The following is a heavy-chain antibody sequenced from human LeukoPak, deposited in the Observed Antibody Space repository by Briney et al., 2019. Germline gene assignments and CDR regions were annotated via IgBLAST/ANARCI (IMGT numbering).Heavy chain of an antibody. D-gene: IGHD5-24*01. J-gene: IGHJ4*02. CDR3: ARDPAVDRDGL. CDR1: GYTFTSYY. V-gene: IGHV1-46*01. CDR2: INPSGGST. Sequence: ASVRVSCKASGYTFTSYYMHWVRQAPGQGLEWMGIINPSGGSTSYAQKFQGRVTMTRDTSTSTVYMELSSLRSEDTAVYYCARDPAVDRDGLWGQGTLVTVSS.